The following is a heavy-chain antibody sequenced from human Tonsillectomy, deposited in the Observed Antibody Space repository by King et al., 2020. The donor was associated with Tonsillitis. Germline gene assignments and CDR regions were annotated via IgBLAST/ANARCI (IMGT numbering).Heavy chain of an antibody. V-gene: IGHV4-34*01. CDR3: ARGPIRGYSYYYFDY. CDR1: GGSFSGFY. CDR2: INHSGST. J-gene: IGHJ4*02. D-gene: IGHD5-18*01. Sequence: QVQLQQWGAGLLKPSETLSLTCAVYGGSFSGFYWTWIRQPPGKGLEWIGEINHSGSTNYNPSLKSRVTISVDTSKNQFSLKLSSVTAADTAVYYCARGPIRGYSYYYFDYWGQRTLVTVSS.